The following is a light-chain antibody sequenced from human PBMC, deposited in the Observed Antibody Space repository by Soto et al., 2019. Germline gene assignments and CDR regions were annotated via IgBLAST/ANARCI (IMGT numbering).Light chain of an antibody. J-gene: IGKJ2*01. Sequence: DIPMTQSPSTLSASVGDRVTVTCRASQSISGWLAWYQQKPGKAPKLLILASSDLETGVPSRFGGGGSGTEYTLTISSLQPDDFATYYCQQYDSYPYTFGQGTKLEI. CDR2: ASS. CDR3: QQYDSYPYT. V-gene: IGKV1-5*03. CDR1: QSISGW.